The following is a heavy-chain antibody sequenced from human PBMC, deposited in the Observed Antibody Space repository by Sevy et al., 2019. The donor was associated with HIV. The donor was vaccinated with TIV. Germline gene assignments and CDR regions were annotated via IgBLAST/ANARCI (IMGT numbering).Heavy chain of an antibody. CDR2: VGPAGDQ. V-gene: IGHV3-13*05. CDR1: GFTFSTYD. J-gene: IGHJ6*02. Sequence: GGSLRLSCVSSGFTFSTYDMHWVRQVTGKGLEWISGVGPAGDQFYPGSVKGRFTISRENTKNSIYLQMNNLRAGDTAVYYCARSGGYSDYGMDVWGQRTTVTVSS. CDR3: ARSGGYSDYGMDV. D-gene: IGHD5-12*01.